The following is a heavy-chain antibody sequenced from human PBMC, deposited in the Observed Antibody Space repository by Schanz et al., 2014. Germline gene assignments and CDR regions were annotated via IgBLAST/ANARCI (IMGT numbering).Heavy chain of an antibody. CDR1: GFTFSDSW. CDR3: ASSSYRLLSYYYAMDV. Sequence: EVQLVESGGGLVQPGGSLRLSCAASGFTFSDSWMHWVRQAPGKGLVWVSRTSNDGSFTTFADSVKGRFTISRDNAKNTLYLQMSSLRAEDTAVYYCASSSYRLLSYYYAMDVWGQGTTVTVSS. J-gene: IGHJ6*02. D-gene: IGHD1-26*01. CDR2: TSNDGSFT. V-gene: IGHV3-74*01.